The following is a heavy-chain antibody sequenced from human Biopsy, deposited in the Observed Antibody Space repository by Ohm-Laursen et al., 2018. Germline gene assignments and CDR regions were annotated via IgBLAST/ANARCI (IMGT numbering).Heavy chain of an antibody. CDR3: AKTFHGSSFLYDY. D-gene: IGHD2-15*01. V-gene: IGHV3-33*06. Sequence: SLRLSCAASGFTFSSYGMHWARQAPGKGLERVAFIWYDGFNRYYADPVKGRFTISRDNSKNTLYLQMNSLTAEDTAVYYCAKTFHGSSFLYDYWGQGTLVTVSS. CDR2: IWYDGFNR. CDR1: GFTFSSYG. J-gene: IGHJ4*02.